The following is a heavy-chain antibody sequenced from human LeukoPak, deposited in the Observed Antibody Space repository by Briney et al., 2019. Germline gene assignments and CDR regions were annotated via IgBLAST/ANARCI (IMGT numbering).Heavy chain of an antibody. CDR2: ISWNSGSI. CDR1: GFTFDDYA. Sequence: GGSLRLSCAASGFTFDDYATHWVRQAPGKGLEWVSGISWNSGSIGYADSVKGRFTISRDNAKNSLYLQMNSLRAEDTALYYCAKDIRNCSGGSCYFHNWYFDLWGRGTLVTVSS. J-gene: IGHJ2*01. CDR3: AKDIRNCSGGSCYFHNWYFDL. D-gene: IGHD2-15*01. V-gene: IGHV3-9*01.